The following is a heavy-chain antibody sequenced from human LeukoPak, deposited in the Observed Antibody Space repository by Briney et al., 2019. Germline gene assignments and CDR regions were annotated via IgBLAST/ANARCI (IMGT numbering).Heavy chain of an antibody. D-gene: IGHD6-13*01. CDR2: ISGSGGST. J-gene: IGHJ5*02. CDR1: GFTFSSYA. CDR3: AKGSAAAGTGIDP. Sequence: PGGSLRPSCAASGFTFSSYAMSWVRQAPGKGLEWVSAISGSGGSTYYADSVKGRFTISRDNCKNTLYLQMNSLRAEDTAVYYCAKGSAAAGTGIDPWGQGTLVTVSS. V-gene: IGHV3-23*01.